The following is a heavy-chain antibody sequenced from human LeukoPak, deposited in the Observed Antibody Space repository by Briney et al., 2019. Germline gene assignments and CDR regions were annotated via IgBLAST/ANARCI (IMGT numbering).Heavy chain of an antibody. J-gene: IGHJ4*02. D-gene: IGHD3-16*01. CDR3: ARENIIGGIVDGEDY. CDR2: INPDSGDT. V-gene: IGHV1-2*02. CDR1: GYTFTDRY. Sequence: GAPVKVSCKASGYTFTDRYIHSVRQAPGQGLEWMGWINPDSGDTYYTQKFQGRITMTRDTSISTVYMELTRLTSDDTAVYYCARENIIGGIVDGEDYWGQGTLVTVSS.